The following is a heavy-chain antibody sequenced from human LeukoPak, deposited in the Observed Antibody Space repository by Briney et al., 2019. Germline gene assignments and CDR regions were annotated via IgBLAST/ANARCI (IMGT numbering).Heavy chain of an antibody. CDR2: ISGTSNFI. V-gene: IGHV3-21*01. CDR3: TTLYGGSLDY. J-gene: IGHJ4*02. Sequence: GGSLRLSRAASGINFSDYSMNWVRQAPGKGLEWVASISGTSNFIYYADSVKGRFTISRDNAKNTLYLQMNSLRAEDTAVYYCTTLYGGSLDYWGQGTLVTVSS. CDR1: GINFSDYS. D-gene: IGHD5-12*01.